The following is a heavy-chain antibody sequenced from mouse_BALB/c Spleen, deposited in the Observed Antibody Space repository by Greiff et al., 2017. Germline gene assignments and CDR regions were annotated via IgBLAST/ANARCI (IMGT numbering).Heavy chain of an antibody. Sequence: VQLQQPGAELVMPGASVKMSCKASGYTFTDYWMHWVKQRPGQGLEWIGAIDTSDSYTSYNQKFKGKATLTVDESSSTAYMQLSSLTSEDSAVYYCARCPIYYGNYEGAMDYWGQGTSVTVSS. CDR2: IDTSDSYT. D-gene: IGHD2-1*01. J-gene: IGHJ4*01. V-gene: IGHV1-69*01. CDR3: ARCPIYYGNYEGAMDY. CDR1: GYTFTDYW.